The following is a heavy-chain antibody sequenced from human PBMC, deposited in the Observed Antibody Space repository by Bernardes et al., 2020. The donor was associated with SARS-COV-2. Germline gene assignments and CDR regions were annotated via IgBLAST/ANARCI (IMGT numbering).Heavy chain of an antibody. CDR1: GFSLSNSGVG. D-gene: IGHD3-3*01. V-gene: IGHV2-5*02. CDR2: IYWDDDK. CDR3: AHSGRITIFGVVNSYYFDY. J-gene: IGHJ4*02. Sequence: SGPTLVKPTQTLTLTCTFSGFSLSNSGVGVGWIRQPPGKALEWLALIYWDDDKRYSPSLKSRLTITKDTSKNQVVLTMTNMDPVDTATYYCAHSGRITIFGVVNSYYFDYWGQGTLVTVSS.